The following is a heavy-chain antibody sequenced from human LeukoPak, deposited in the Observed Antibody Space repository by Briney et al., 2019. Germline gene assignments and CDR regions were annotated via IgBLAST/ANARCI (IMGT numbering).Heavy chain of an antibody. CDR1: GFTFSDYN. V-gene: IGHV3-11*01. CDR3: ARKILITFGPNSHPMDV. CDR2: ISSSGFSV. J-gene: IGHJ6*02. Sequence: PGGSLRLSRAASGFTFSDYNMNWIRQAPGKGLEWVANISSSGFSVDYAHSVKGRFIISRDNVKNTLSLQMNSLRAGDTAVYYCARKILITFGPNSHPMDVWGQGTTVTVS. D-gene: IGHD3-16*01.